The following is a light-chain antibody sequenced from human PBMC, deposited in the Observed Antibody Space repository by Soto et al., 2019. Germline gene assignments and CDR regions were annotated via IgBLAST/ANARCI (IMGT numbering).Light chain of an antibody. CDR1: SSDVGGYNY. Sequence: QSALTQPASVSGSPGQSITISCTGTSSDVGGYNYVSWYQQHPGKAPKLMIYDVSNRPSGVSNRFSGSKSGNTASLTISGRQAEDEADYYCSSYTSSRTTVFGGGTKLTV. CDR3: SSYTSSRTTV. CDR2: DVS. V-gene: IGLV2-14*01. J-gene: IGLJ2*01.